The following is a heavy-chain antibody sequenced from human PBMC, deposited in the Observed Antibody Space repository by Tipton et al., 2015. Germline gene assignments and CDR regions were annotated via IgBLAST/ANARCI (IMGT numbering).Heavy chain of an antibody. CDR3: ARGDWII. D-gene: IGHD3/OR15-3a*01. CDR2: ISHSGNT. CDR1: AYSISSDYY. V-gene: IGHV4-38-2*01. J-gene: IGHJ4*02. Sequence: GLVKPSETLSLTCAVSAYSISSDYYWGWIRQPPGKGLEWIGSISHSGNTYYTPSLKSRVTMSRDTSKNQSSLKLNSVTAADTAVYYCARGDWIIWGQGTLVTVSS.